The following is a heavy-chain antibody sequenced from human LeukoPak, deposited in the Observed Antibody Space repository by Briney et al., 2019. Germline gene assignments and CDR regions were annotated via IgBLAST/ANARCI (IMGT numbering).Heavy chain of an antibody. D-gene: IGHD3-10*01. J-gene: IGHJ4*02. Sequence: GGSLRLSCAASGFTFSSYEMNWVRQAPGKGLEWVSSISSSSSYIYYADSVKGRFTISRDNAKNSLYLQMNSLRAEDTAVYYCARFGPPPSPPSYYYGSGKPIDYWGQGTLVTVSS. CDR1: GFTFSSYE. V-gene: IGHV3-21*01. CDR3: ARFGPPPSPPSYYYGSGKPIDY. CDR2: ISSSSSYI.